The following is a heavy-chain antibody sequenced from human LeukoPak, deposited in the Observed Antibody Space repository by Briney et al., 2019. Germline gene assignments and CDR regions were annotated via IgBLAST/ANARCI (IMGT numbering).Heavy chain of an antibody. V-gene: IGHV4-34*01. D-gene: IGHD3-22*01. J-gene: IGHJ4*02. CDR3: ARDSSGLDY. Sequence: SETLSLTCAVYGGSFSGYYWSWIRQPPGKGLEWIGEINHSGSTNYNPSLKSRVTISVDTSKNQFSLKLSSVTAADTAVYYCARDSSGLDYWGQGTLVTVSS. CDR1: GGSFSGYY. CDR2: INHSGST.